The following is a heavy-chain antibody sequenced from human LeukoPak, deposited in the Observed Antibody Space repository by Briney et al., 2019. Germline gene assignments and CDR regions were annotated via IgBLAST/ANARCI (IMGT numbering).Heavy chain of an antibody. CDR1: GFTFSSYG. D-gene: IGHD2-15*01. CDR3: AKRCSGGSCYSQIDS. CDR2: IRYDGSNK. J-gene: IGHJ4*02. V-gene: IGHV3-30*02. Sequence: GGSLRLSCAASGFTFSSYGMPWVRQAPGKGLEWVAFIRYDGSNKYYADSVKGRFTISRDNSMNTLYLQMNSLRAEDAAVYYCAKRCSGGSCYSQIDSWGQGTLVTVSS.